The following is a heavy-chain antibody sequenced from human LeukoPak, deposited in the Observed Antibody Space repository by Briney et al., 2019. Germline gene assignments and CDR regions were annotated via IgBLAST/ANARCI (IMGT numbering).Heavy chain of an antibody. J-gene: IGHJ4*02. CDR2: ISSSNSYI. V-gene: IGHV3-21*01. CDR1: GFTFSSYS. D-gene: IGHD6-19*01. Sequence: PGGSLRLSCAASGFTFSSYSMNWVRQAPGKGLEWVSSISSSNSYIYYADSVKGRFTISRDNAKNSLYLQMNSLRAEDTAVYYCARDSSGWYQTYWGQGTLVTVSS. CDR3: ARDSSGWYQTY.